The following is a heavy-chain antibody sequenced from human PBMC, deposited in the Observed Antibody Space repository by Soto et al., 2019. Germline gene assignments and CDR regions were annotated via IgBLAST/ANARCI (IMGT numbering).Heavy chain of an antibody. D-gene: IGHD3-22*01. CDR2: ISSGGDNT. V-gene: IGHV3-23*01. J-gene: IGHJ3*02. CDR3: VRRAQYFDGTGFHAFDI. Sequence: GGSLRLSCVASGYNFNKYAVSWVRQAPGKGLEWVTAISSGGDNTYFADSVKGRFTITRDNSKNMLYLEMNSLTVEDTALYYCVRRAQYFDGTGFHAFDIWGQGTRVTVSS. CDR1: GYNFNKYA.